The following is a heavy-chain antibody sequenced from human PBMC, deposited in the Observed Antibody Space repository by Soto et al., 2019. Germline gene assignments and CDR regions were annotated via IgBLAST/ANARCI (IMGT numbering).Heavy chain of an antibody. J-gene: IGHJ6*03. CDR1: GYSFTSYW. D-gene: IGHD4-17*01. CDR3: ASGPLRSPRGYYYCMDV. CDR2: IYPGDSDT. Sequence: GESLKISCKGSGYSFTSYWIGWVRQMPGKGLEWMGIIYPGDSDTRYSPSFQGQVTISADKSISTAYLQWSSLKASDTAMYYYASGPLRSPRGYYYCMDVWGKGTTVTVSS. V-gene: IGHV5-51*01.